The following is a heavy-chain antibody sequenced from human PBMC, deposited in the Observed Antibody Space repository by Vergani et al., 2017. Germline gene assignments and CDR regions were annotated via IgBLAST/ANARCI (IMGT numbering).Heavy chain of an antibody. CDR3: ATDAGDYYDSSGYYFDY. J-gene: IGHJ4*02. Sequence: EVQLVQSGAEVKKPGATVKISCKVSGYTFTDYYMHWVQQAPGKGLEWMGLVDPEDGETIYAEKFQGRVTITADTSTDTAYMELSSLRSEDAAVDYCATDAGDYYDSSGYYFDYWGQGTLVTVSS. D-gene: IGHD3-22*01. CDR2: VDPEDGET. V-gene: IGHV1-69-2*01. CDR1: GYTFTDYY.